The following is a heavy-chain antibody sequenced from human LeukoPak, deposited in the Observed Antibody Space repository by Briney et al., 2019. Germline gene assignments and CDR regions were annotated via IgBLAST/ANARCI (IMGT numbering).Heavy chain of an antibody. D-gene: IGHD1-14*01. Sequence: PGGSLRLSCAASGFTFSTYWMHWARQTPGQGLVWVSSIRNDVTTTHYADPVKGRFTISKDNAKNTLYLQMNSLRAEDTAVYYCVRLYKIEGADLWGRGTLVTVSS. V-gene: IGHV3-74*01. CDR1: GFTFSTYW. CDR3: VRLYKIEGADL. J-gene: IGHJ2*01. CDR2: IRNDVTTT.